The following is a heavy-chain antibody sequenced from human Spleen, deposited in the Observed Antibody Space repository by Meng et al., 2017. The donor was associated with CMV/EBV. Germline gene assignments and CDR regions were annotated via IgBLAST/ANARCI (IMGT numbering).Heavy chain of an antibody. J-gene: IGHJ4*02. V-gene: IGHV3-30*04. CDR1: GFTFSNHL. CDR3: ARTIPKANWHYRGHYFDS. D-gene: IGHD1-1*01. CDR2: ISNDGSDK. Sequence: GGSLRLSCAASGFTFSNHLMHWVRQAPGKGLEWVAVISNDGSDKHYADSVKGRFTISRDNSNNMVYLQMSGLRTEDTAVYYCARTIPKANWHYRGHYFDSWGQGTLVTVSS.